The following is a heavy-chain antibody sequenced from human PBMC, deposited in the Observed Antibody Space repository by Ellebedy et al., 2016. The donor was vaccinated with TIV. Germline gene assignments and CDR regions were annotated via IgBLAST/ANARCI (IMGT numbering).Heavy chain of an antibody. V-gene: IGHV4-34*01. CDR3: VRVCCGYSYGPGDY. CDR1: GGSFSGYY. J-gene: IGHJ4*02. D-gene: IGHD5-18*01. Sequence: MPSETLSLTCAVYGGSFSGYYWSWIRQPPGKGLEWIGEINHSGSTNYNPSLKSRVTVSVDTSKNPFSLKLSSVTAADTAVYYCVRVCCGYSYGPGDYWGQGILVTVSS. CDR2: INHSGST.